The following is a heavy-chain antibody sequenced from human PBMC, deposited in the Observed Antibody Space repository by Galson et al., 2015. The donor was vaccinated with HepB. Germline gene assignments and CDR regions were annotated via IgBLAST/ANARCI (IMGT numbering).Heavy chain of an antibody. Sequence: SVKVSCKASGFTFSNSAVQWVRQARGQRLEWMGWIVVGSGKTTYAQKFKERVTITRDMSTSTAYIELRSLRSGDTAVYYCAADIGGSSTVISPPGSWGQGTLVTVYS. D-gene: IGHD4-23*01. CDR2: IVVGSGKT. CDR3: AADIGGSSTVISPPGS. V-gene: IGHV1-58*01. J-gene: IGHJ5*02. CDR1: GFTFSNSA.